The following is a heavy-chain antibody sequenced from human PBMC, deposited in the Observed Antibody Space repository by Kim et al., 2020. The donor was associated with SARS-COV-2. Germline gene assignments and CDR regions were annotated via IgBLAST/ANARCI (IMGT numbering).Heavy chain of an antibody. Sequence: SETLSLTCTVSGGSISSYYWSWIRQPPGKGLEWIGYIYYSGSTNYNPSLKSRVTISVDTSKNQFSLKLSSVTAADTAVYYCARAYSGYDTIFDYWGQGTLVTVSS. V-gene: IGHV4-59*01. D-gene: IGHD5-12*01. CDR2: IYYSGST. J-gene: IGHJ4*02. CDR3: ARAYSGYDTIFDY. CDR1: GGSISSYY.